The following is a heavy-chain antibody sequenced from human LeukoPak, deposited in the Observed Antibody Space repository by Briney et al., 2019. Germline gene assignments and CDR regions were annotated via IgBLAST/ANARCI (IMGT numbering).Heavy chain of an antibody. Sequence: GGSLRLSCAASEFTFSSYAMHWVRQAPGKGLEWVAVISYDGSNKYYADSVKGRFTISRDNSKNTLYLQMNSLRAEDTAVYYCARDRGTMIVVVIAYYFDYWGQGTLVTVSS. CDR2: ISYDGSNK. D-gene: IGHD3-22*01. CDR1: EFTFSSYA. CDR3: ARDRGTMIVVVIAYYFDY. V-gene: IGHV3-30-3*01. J-gene: IGHJ4*02.